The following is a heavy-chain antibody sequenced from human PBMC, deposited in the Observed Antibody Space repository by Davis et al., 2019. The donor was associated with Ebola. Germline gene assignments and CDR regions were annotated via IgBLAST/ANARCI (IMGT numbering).Heavy chain of an antibody. J-gene: IGHJ4*02. CDR3: ARAGGGYGDLYFDY. D-gene: IGHD4-17*01. Sequence: ASVKVSCKASGYTFTRFYMHWVRQAPGQGLEWMGIISPSGGSTSYAQKYLGRVTMTRDTSTSTIFMELSSLSFEDTAVYYCARAGGGYGDLYFDYWGQGTLVTVSS. CDR1: GYTFTRFY. V-gene: IGHV1-46*01. CDR2: ISPSGGST.